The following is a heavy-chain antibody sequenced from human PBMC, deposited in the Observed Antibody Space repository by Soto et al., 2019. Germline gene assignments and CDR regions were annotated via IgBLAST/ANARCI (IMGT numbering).Heavy chain of an antibody. CDR1: GFTFSSYS. CDR2: ISSSSSYI. CDR3: ARDHRTTYYYDSSGRYWYFDL. V-gene: IGHV3-21*01. D-gene: IGHD3-22*01. J-gene: IGHJ2*01. Sequence: GGSLRLSCAASGFTFSSYSMNWDRQAPGKGLEWVSSISSSSSYIYYADSVKGRFTISRDNAKNSLYLQMNSLRAEDTAVYYCARDHRTTYYYDSSGRYWYFDLWGRGTLVTVSS.